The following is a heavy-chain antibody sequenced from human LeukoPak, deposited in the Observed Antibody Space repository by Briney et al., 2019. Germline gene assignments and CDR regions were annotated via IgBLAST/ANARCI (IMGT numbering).Heavy chain of an antibody. V-gene: IGHV3-30-3*01. J-gene: IGHJ4*02. Sequence: PGGSLRLSCAASGFTFSSYAMHWVRQAPGKGLEWVAVISYDGSNKYYADSVKGRFTISRDNSKNTLYLQMNSLRAEDTAVYYCARSRGKYSKGYYFDYWGQGTLVTVSS. D-gene: IGHD6-6*01. CDR2: ISYDGSNK. CDR3: ARSRGKYSKGYYFDY. CDR1: GFTFSSYA.